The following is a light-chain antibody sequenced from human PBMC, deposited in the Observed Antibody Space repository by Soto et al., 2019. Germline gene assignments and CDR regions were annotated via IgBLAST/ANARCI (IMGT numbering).Light chain of an antibody. CDR1: QSISSSF. V-gene: IGKV3-20*01. CDR3: QQYDNSPIT. CDR2: GAS. J-gene: IGKJ5*01. Sequence: EIVLTQPPGILSLSPGDRASLSCGASQSISSSFLAWYQQKPGQAPRLLIYGASSRATGIPDRFSGTGSETDFTLTISRLEPEDFAVYYCQQYDNSPITFGQGTRLEIK.